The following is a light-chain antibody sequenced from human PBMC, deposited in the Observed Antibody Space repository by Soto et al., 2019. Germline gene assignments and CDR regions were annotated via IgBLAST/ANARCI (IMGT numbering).Light chain of an antibody. Sequence: EIVLTQSPATLSLSPGERATLSCRASQSVSSYLAWYQQKPGQAPRLLIYDASNRATGIPARFSGSGSGADFTLTISSPEPEDFAVYYCQQRSNRPPGWTFGQGTKVDIK. J-gene: IGKJ1*01. V-gene: IGKV3-11*01. CDR3: QQRSNRPPGWT. CDR1: QSVSSY. CDR2: DAS.